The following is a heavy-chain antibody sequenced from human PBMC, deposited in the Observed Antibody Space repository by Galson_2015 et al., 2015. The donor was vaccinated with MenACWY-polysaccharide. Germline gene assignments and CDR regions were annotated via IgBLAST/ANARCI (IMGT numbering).Heavy chain of an antibody. CDR3: ARGLGMAEAATGGSRWFDH. V-gene: IGHV1-8*01. Sequence: SVKVSCKASGYAFTNYDVNWVRQATGQGLEWMGWMNPNSGNTGYAQKFQGRVTMTRNTSINTAYMELSSLKFEETAMYYCARGLGMAEAATGGSRWFDHWGQGTLVTVSS. D-gene: IGHD6-13*01. J-gene: IGHJ5*02. CDR1: GYAFTNYD. CDR2: MNPNSGNT.